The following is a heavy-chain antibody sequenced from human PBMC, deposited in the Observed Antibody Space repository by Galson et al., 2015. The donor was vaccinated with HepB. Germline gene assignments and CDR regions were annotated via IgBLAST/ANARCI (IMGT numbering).Heavy chain of an antibody. V-gene: IGHV4-34*01. CDR1: GGSFSGYY. CDR3: ARDGGGSYDY. D-gene: IGHD3-10*01. Sequence: ETLSLTCAVYGGSFSGYYWSWIRQPPGKGLEWIGEINHSGSTNYNPSLKSRVTISVDTSKNQFSLKLSSVTAADTAVYYCARDGGGSYDYWGQGTLVTVSS. J-gene: IGHJ4*02. CDR2: INHSGST.